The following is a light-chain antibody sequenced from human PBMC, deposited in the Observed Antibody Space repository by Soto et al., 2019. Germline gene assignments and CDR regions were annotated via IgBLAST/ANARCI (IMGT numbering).Light chain of an antibody. Sequence: DVVMTQSPLSLPVTLGQPASISCRSTQSLVHSDGNTYLNWLQQRPGQSPRRLIYKVSNRDSGVPDRFSGSGSGTDFTLKISRVEAEDFGVYYCMQGTHWPLTFGGGTKVEIK. CDR1: QSLVHSDGNTY. CDR2: KVS. V-gene: IGKV2-30*02. CDR3: MQGTHWPLT. J-gene: IGKJ4*01.